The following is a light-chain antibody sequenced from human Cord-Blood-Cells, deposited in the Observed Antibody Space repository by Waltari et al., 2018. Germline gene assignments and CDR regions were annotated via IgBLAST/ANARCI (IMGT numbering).Light chain of an antibody. J-gene: IGLJ3*02. CDR2: SKN. CDR3: NSRDSSGNHWV. V-gene: IGLV3-19*01. CDR1: SLRSYY. Sequence: SSELTLDPDVSVALGQTVRITCQGDSLRSYYASWYQQKPGQAPVLVIYSKNNRPSAIPDRFSVSSSETTASLTITGAQAEDEADDYCNSRDSSGNHWVFGGGTKLTVL.